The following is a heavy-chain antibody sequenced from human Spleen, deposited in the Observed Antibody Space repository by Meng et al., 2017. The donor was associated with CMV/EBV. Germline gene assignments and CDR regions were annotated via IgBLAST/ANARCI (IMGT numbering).Heavy chain of an antibody. Sequence: ASVKVSCKASGYTFTDFYIHWVRQAPGHGLEWMGWINPNSGDANFAQKFQGRVTMTRDTSISTAYMELSSLRSEATAVYYCARGLIVVVPAPYALDVWGQGTTVTVSS. CDR3: ARGLIVVVPAPYALDV. CDR2: INPNSGDA. J-gene: IGHJ6*02. CDR1: GYTFTDFY. D-gene: IGHD2-2*01. V-gene: IGHV1-2*02.